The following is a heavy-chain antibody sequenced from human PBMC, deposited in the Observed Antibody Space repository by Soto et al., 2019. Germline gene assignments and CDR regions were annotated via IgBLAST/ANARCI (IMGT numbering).Heavy chain of an antibody. V-gene: IGHV4-34*01. D-gene: IGHD1-1*01. J-gene: IGHJ3*02. CDR2: MSHSGGT. CDR3: ARVERGTATTVVDAFDI. CDR1: GGSVNSGNYY. Sequence: LSPSETLSLTCAVFGGSVNSGNYYWSWTRQPPGKGLEWIGEMSHSGGTHFNPSLKSRVTISVDTSKNQFSLKMSSVTAADTALYYCARVERGTATTVVDAFDIWGPGTMVTVSS.